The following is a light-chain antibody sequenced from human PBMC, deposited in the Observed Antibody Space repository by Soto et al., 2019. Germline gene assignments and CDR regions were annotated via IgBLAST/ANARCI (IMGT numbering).Light chain of an antibody. J-gene: IGKJ5*01. V-gene: IGKV3-20*01. Sequence: EIMLTQSPGTLSLSPGERATLSCRASQSVSSSYLAWYQQKPGQAPRLLMSAASSRATGIPDRFSGSGSGTDFTLTISRLEAEDFAVYYCQQSSSSPITVGQGTRLEIK. CDR2: AAS. CDR3: QQSSSSPIT. CDR1: QSVSSSY.